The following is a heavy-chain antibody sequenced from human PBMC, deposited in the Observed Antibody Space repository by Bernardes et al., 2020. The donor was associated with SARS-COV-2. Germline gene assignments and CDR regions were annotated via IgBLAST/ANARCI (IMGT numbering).Heavy chain of an antibody. CDR1: GFTFSSYA. Sequence: GGSLRLSCAASGFTFSSYAMSWVRQAPGKGLEWVSAISGSGGSTYYADSVKGRFTISRDNSKNTLYLQMNSLRAEDTAVYYCAKMSDYCSSTSCYSGPTDYWGQGTLVTVSS. V-gene: IGHV3-23*01. CDR3: AKMSDYCSSTSCYSGPTDY. CDR2: ISGSGGST. D-gene: IGHD2-2*01. J-gene: IGHJ4*02.